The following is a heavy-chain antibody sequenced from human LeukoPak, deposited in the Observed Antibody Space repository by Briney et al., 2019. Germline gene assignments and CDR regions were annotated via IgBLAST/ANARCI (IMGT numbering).Heavy chain of an antibody. CDR3: ARGGSIPVNWFDP. J-gene: IGHJ5*02. CDR2: IYHSGST. D-gene: IGHD2-15*01. Sequence: SETLSLTCTVSGYSISSGYYWGWIRQPPGKGLEWIGSIYHSGSTYYNPSLKSRVTISVDTSKNQFSLKLSSVTAADTAVYYCARGGSIPVNWFDPWGQGTLVTVSS. V-gene: IGHV4-38-2*02. CDR1: GYSISSGYY.